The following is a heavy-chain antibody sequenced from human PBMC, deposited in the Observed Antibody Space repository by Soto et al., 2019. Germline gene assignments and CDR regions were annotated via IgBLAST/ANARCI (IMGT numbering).Heavy chain of an antibody. J-gene: IGHJ6*03. CDR2: IYYSGST. CDR1: GGSISSGGYY. D-gene: IGHD1-7*01. Sequence: QVQLQESGPGLVKPSQTLSLTCTVSGGSISSGGYYWSWIRQHPGKGLEWIGYIYYSGSTYYNQSLKSRVTISVDTSKNQFSLKLSSVTAADTAVYYCARVGTTQYYYYYMDVWGKGTTVTVSS. CDR3: ARVGTTQYYYYYMDV. V-gene: IGHV4-31*03.